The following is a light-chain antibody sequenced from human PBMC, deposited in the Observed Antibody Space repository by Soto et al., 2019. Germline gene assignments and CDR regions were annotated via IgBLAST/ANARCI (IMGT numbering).Light chain of an antibody. CDR2: DAS. CDR3: QQYGVSPYI. J-gene: IGKJ2*01. Sequence: IVLTQSPGTLSLSPGERVTLSCRASQTVRSNCLAWYQQKPGQAPRLLIYDASTRSTGIPSKFSGSGSGTHFTLTINRLAPEDFAVYYCQQYGVSPYIFGQGTKLEIK. CDR1: QTVRSNC. V-gene: IGKV3-20*01.